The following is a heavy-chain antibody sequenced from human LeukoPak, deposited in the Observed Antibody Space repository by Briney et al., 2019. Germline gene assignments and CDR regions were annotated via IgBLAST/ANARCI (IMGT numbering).Heavy chain of an antibody. CDR1: GGSFSAYY. J-gene: IGHJ6*02. CDR3: AREVPGYYFGMDV. V-gene: IGHV4-34*01. Sequence: SETLSLTCAVSGGSFSAYYWNWIRQPPGKGLEWIGEINHSGSTNYNPSLKSRVTIIIDTSKNHLYLRLSSVTAADTAVYYCAREVPGYYFGMDVWGQGTTVTVSS. CDR2: INHSGST.